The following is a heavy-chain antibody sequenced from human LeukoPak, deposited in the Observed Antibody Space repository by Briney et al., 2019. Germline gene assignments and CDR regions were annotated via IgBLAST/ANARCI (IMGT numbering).Heavy chain of an antibody. CDR2: IWYDGSNK. Sequence: GGCLRLSCAAPGFLFSSYGMHWVRQAPGKGLEWVAVIWYDGSNKYYADSVKGRFTISRDNSKNTLYLQMNSLRVEDTAVYYCARDLIVVVPAANGPDYWGQGTLVTVSS. CDR1: GFLFSSYG. J-gene: IGHJ4*02. CDR3: ARDLIVVVPAANGPDY. D-gene: IGHD2-2*01. V-gene: IGHV3-33*01.